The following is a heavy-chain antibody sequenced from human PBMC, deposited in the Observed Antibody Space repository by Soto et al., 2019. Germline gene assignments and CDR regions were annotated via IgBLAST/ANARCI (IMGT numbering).Heavy chain of an antibody. J-gene: IGHJ4*02. Sequence: ASVKVSCKASGYTFTGYYMHWVRQAPGQGLEWMGWINPNSGGTNYAQKFQGWVTMTRDTSISTAYMELSRLRSDDTAVYYCAREGCSSTSCYTMGGFDYWGQGTLVTVSS. CDR1: GYTFTGYY. CDR2: INPNSGGT. V-gene: IGHV1-2*04. CDR3: AREGCSSTSCYTMGGFDY. D-gene: IGHD2-2*02.